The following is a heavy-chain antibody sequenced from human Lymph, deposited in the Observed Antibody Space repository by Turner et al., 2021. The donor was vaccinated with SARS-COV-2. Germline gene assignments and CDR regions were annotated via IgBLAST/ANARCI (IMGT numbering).Heavy chain of an antibody. J-gene: IGHJ4*02. Sequence: EVQLVESGGGLVKPGGSLRLSFATSGFTFSSYSMNWVRQAPGKGMEWVSSISSSSSYIYYADSVKGRFTISRDNAKNSLYLQMNSLRAEDTAVYYCARGDYGDYGTVYFDYWGQGTLVTVSS. CDR2: ISSSSSYI. D-gene: IGHD4-17*01. CDR3: ARGDYGDYGTVYFDY. V-gene: IGHV3-21*01. CDR1: GFTFSSYS.